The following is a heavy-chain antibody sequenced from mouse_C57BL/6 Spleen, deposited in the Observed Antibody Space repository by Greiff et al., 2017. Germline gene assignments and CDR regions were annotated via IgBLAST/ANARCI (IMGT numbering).Heavy chain of an antibody. V-gene: IGHV1-72*01. CDR1: GSTFTSSW. CDR2: IDPISGGT. Sequence: QVQLQQPGAELVKPGASVKLSCKASGSTFTSSWMPWVKQRPGRGLEWIGRIDPISGGTKYNEKFKSKATLTVDKPSSTAYMQLSSLTSEDSAVYYCARLLSGYAMDYWGQGTSVTVSS. J-gene: IGHJ4*01. D-gene: IGHD2-1*01. CDR3: ARLLSGYAMDY.